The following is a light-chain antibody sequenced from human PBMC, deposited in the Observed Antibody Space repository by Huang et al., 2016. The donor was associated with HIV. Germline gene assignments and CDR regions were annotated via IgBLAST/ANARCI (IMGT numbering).Light chain of an antibody. CDR2: GAS. J-gene: IGKJ2*01. V-gene: IGKV3-15*01. CDR1: ESILRN. Sequence: VMTQSPATLSVSPGERATLSCRASESILRNLAWYQQRPGQPPRLLIYGASVRLPGIPDRFRGSGSGTEFSLIISSLQSEDFAVYYCQQYNKWPPYTYGQGTKLEIK. CDR3: QQYNKWPPYT.